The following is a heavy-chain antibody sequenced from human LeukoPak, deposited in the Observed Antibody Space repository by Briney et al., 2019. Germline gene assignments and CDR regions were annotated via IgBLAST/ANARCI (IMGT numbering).Heavy chain of an antibody. V-gene: IGHV1-46*01. CDR2: INPSGGST. CDR3: ARDGTPRSGSGGKLTGLDY. Sequence: ASVKVSCKASGYTFTSYYMHWVRQAPGQGLEWMGIINPSGGSTSYAQKFQGRVTMTRDMSTSTVYMELSSLRSEDTAVYYCARDGTPRSGSGGKLTGLDYWGQGTLVTVSS. D-gene: IGHD6-19*01. CDR1: GYTFTSYY. J-gene: IGHJ4*02.